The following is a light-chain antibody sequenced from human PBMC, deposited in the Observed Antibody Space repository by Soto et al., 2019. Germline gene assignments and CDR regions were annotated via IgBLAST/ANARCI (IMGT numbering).Light chain of an antibody. CDR3: CSYAGSYTFV. Sequence: QSALTQPRSVSGSPGQSVTISCTGTSSDVGGYNYVSWYQQHPGKAPKLMSYDVSKRPSGVPDRFSGSKSGYTASLTISGLQAEDEADYYFCSYAGSYTFVFGTGTKVTVL. CDR2: DVS. J-gene: IGLJ1*01. CDR1: SSDVGGYNY. V-gene: IGLV2-11*01.